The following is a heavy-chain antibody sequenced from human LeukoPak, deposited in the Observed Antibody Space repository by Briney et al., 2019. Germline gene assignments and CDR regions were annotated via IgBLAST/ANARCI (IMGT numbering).Heavy chain of an antibody. D-gene: IGHD3-9*01. V-gene: IGHV3-7*01. Sequence: PGGSLRLSCAASGFSFSSYWMSWVRQAPGKGLEWVANIKQDGSEKYYVDSVKGRFTISRDNAKNSLYLQMNSLRAEDTAVYYCARDLLLRYISPFDYWGQGTLVTVSS. J-gene: IGHJ4*02. CDR1: GFSFSSYW. CDR2: IKQDGSEK. CDR3: ARDLLLRYISPFDY.